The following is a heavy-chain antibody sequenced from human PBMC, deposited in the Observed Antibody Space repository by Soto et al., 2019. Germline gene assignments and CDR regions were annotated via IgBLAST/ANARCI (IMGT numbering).Heavy chain of an antibody. Sequence: QVQLVESGGGVVQPGRSLRLSCAASGFTFSSYGMHWVRQAPGKGLEWVAVIWFDGNNKYYADSVKGRFTISRDNSKNTLYLQMNNLRAEDTAVYYCARTDSSGYRFDYWGQGTLVTVSS. CDR1: GFTFSSYG. J-gene: IGHJ4*02. D-gene: IGHD3-22*01. CDR2: IWFDGNNK. CDR3: ARTDSSGYRFDY. V-gene: IGHV3-33*01.